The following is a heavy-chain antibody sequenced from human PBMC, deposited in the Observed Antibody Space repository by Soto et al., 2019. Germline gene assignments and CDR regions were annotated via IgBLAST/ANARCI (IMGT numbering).Heavy chain of an antibody. CDR2: IYYSGST. D-gene: IGHD2-21*01. Sequence: QLQLQESGPGLVKPSETLSLTCTVSGGSISSSSYYWGWIRQPPGKGLEWIGSIYYSGSTYYNPSLKSRVTISVDTSKNQFSLKLSSVTAADTAVYYCARPRGLINWFDPWGQGTLVTVSS. CDR3: ARPRGLINWFDP. V-gene: IGHV4-39*01. CDR1: GGSISSSSYY. J-gene: IGHJ5*02.